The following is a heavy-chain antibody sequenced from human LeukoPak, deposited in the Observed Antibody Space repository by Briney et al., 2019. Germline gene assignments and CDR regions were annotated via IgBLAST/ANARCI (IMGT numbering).Heavy chain of an antibody. D-gene: IGHD3-3*01. J-gene: IGHJ5*02. CDR1: SYSISSGYY. CDR2: IYHSGST. Sequence: SETLSLTCTVSSYSISSGYYWGWIRQPPGKGLEWIGSIYHSGSTYYNPSLKSRVTISVDTSKNQFSLRLSSVTAADTAVYYCARVPHGETIFGVVLYWFDPWGQGTLDTVSS. V-gene: IGHV4-38-2*02. CDR3: ARVPHGETIFGVVLYWFDP.